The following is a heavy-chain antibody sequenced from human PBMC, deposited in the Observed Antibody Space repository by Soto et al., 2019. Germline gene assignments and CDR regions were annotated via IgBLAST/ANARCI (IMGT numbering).Heavy chain of an antibody. V-gene: IGHV4-34*01. CDR2: INHSGST. D-gene: IGHD3-10*01. Sequence: ASETLSLTCAVYGGSFSGYYWSWIRQPPGKGLEWIGEINHSGSTNYNPSLKSRVTISVDTSKNQFSLKLSSVTAADTAVYYCARDIVLLWFGELQYYGMDVWGQGTTVTVSS. J-gene: IGHJ6*02. CDR3: ARDIVLLWFGELQYYGMDV. CDR1: GGSFSGYY.